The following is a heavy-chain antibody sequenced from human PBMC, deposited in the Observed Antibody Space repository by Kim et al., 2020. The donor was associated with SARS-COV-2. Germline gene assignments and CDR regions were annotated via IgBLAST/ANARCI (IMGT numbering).Heavy chain of an antibody. CDR1: GFTVSSNY. Sequence: GGSLRLSCAASGFTVSSNYMSWVRQAPGKGLEWVSVIYSGGSTYYADSVKGRFTISRDNSKNTLYLQMNSLRAEDTAVYYCARGLMWGYGSGSYYNEPPWVGDYWGQGTLVTVSS. CDR2: IYSGGST. J-gene: IGHJ4*02. V-gene: IGHV3-53*01. CDR3: ARGLMWGYGSGSYYNEPPWVGDY. D-gene: IGHD3-10*01.